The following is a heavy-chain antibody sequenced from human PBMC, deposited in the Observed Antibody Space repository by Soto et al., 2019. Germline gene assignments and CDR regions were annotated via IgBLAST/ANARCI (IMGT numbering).Heavy chain of an antibody. V-gene: IGHV4-39*01. CDR2: IYYTGNT. CDR3: ARHDFYGSGSYYRKGFYYYFGLDV. J-gene: IGHJ6*02. D-gene: IGHD3-10*01. CDR1: GGSISSTNYY. Sequence: QVQLQESGPGLVKTSETLSLTCTVSGGSISSTNYYWGWIRQPPGKGLEWIGSIYYTGNTFYNPSLKSRVTLSADTSKTQFSLKVTSVTAADTAVYYCARHDFYGSGSYYRKGFYYYFGLDVWGQGTTVTVSS.